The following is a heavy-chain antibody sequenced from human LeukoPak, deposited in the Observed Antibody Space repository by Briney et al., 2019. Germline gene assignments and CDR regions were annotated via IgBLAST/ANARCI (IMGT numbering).Heavy chain of an antibody. CDR3: ARDKVFSGYYYDSSGYGMDV. Sequence: SVQVSCKASGGTFSSYAISWVRQAPGQGLEWMGGIIPIFGTANYAQKFQGRVTITADESTSTAYMELSSLRSEDTAVYYCARDKVFSGYYYDSSGYGMDVWGQGTTVTVSS. J-gene: IGHJ6*02. CDR2: IIPIFGTA. CDR1: GGTFSSYA. V-gene: IGHV1-69*13. D-gene: IGHD3-22*01.